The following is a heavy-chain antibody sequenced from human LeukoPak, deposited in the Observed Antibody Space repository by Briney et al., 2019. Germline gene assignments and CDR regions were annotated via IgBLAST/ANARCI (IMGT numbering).Heavy chain of an antibody. CDR2: ISGSGEST. J-gene: IGHJ4*02. Sequence: PGGSLRLSCAASGFNFRGCAMSWVRQAPGKGLEWVSGISGSGESTYYADSVKGRFTISRDNSKNTLYLQMNSLRAEDTAVYYCAKDRSDSSTWYAGSHWGQGTLVTVSS. CDR3: AKDRSDSSTWYAGSH. D-gene: IGHD6-13*01. V-gene: IGHV3-23*01. CDR1: GFNFRGCA.